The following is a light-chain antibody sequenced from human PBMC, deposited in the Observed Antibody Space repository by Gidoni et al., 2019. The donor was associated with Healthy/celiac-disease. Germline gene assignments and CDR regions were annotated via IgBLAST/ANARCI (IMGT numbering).Light chain of an antibody. Sequence: EIVLTQSPATLSLSPGERATLSCRASQSVSSYLAWYQQKPGQAPRLLIYDASNRATGIPARFSGSGSGTDFTLTISSLEPEDFSVYYCQQRSNWPTFGHGTRLELK. V-gene: IGKV3-11*01. CDR1: QSVSSY. CDR3: QQRSNWPT. J-gene: IGKJ5*01. CDR2: DAS.